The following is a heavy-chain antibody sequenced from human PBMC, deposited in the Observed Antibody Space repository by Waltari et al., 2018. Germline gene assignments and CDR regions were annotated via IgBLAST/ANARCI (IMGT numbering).Heavy chain of an antibody. D-gene: IGHD1-26*01. Sequence: EAQLVESGGGLVQPGGSLRLSCVASTFTFSGYEMNWVRQATGKGVGWVSYIRSGGDTIDYADSVKGRFTISRDNAKNSLYLQMNTLRDEDTAVYFCAREGPKWELLLWGQGTLVTVSS. CDR2: IRSGGDTI. CDR3: AREGPKWELLL. J-gene: IGHJ4*02. CDR1: TFTFSGYE. V-gene: IGHV3-48*03.